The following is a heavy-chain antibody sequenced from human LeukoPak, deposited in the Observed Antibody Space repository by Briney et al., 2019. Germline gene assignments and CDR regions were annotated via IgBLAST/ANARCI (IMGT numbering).Heavy chain of an antibody. Sequence: SETLSLTCTVSGGSISSSSYYWGWIRQPPGKGLEWIGSIYYSGSTYYNPSLKSRATISVDTSKNQFSLKLSSVTAADTAVYYCARQYANWFDPWGQGTLVTVSS. CDR2: IYYSGST. V-gene: IGHV4-39*01. J-gene: IGHJ5*02. CDR3: ARQYANWFDP. CDR1: GGSISSSSYY.